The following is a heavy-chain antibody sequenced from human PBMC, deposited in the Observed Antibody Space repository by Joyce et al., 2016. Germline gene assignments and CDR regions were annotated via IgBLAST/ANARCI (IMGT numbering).Heavy chain of an antibody. CDR3: AKVFKSFGDYYFGN. Sequence: EEQLLQSGGGLAQTGGSLRLSCDGSGFIFSNYAMSWVRQAPGKGLEWVASISAGGGETHYADSVKGRFTISRDSSKNILSLQMNSLRGADTAVYYCAKVFKSFGDYYFGNWGQGTLVTVSS. V-gene: IGHV3-23*01. J-gene: IGHJ4*02. D-gene: IGHD4-17*01. CDR1: GFIFSNYA. CDR2: ISAGGGET.